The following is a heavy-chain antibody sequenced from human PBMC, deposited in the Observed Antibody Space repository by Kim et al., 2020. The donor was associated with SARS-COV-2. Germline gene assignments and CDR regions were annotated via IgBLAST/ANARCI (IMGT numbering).Heavy chain of an antibody. V-gene: IGHV4-34*01. CDR1: GGSFSGYY. Sequence: SETLSLTCAVYGGSFSGYYWSWIRQPQAPGQEWIGDSNHSGSTNYNPSLKIKVSISVDTSKNQFSLKLSAVTAADTAVYYCARGNHRHYVDYWGQGTLVTVSS. J-gene: IGHJ4*02. CDR3: ARGNHRHYVDY. CDR2: SNHSGST.